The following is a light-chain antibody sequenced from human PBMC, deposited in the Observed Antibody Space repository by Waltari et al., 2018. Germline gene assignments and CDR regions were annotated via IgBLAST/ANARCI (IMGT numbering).Light chain of an antibody. CDR3: CSYAGSSKGV. Sequence: QSALTQPASVSGSPGQSLTIPRTGTSTHVGNYKRFSWYQQHPGKAPKRIIYAVSKRPSGVSDRFSGSKSGDTASLTISGLQPEDEADYFYCSYAGSSKGVFGGGTKVTVL. J-gene: IGLJ2*01. CDR2: AVS. V-gene: IGLV2-23*02. CDR1: STHVGNYKR.